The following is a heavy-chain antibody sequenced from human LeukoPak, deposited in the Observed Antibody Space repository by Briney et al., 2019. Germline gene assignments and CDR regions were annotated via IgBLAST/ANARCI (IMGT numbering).Heavy chain of an antibody. V-gene: IGHV3-21*01. Sequence: GGSLRLSCAASGFTFSSYSMNWVRQAPGKGLEWVSSITSSSSYIYYADSVKGRFTISRDNAKNSLFLQMNNLRAEDTAVYYYAREDPSPLGCWGQGILVTVSS. CDR2: ITSSSSYI. CDR1: GFTFSSYS. J-gene: IGHJ4*02. CDR3: AREDPSPLGC. D-gene: IGHD3-3*02.